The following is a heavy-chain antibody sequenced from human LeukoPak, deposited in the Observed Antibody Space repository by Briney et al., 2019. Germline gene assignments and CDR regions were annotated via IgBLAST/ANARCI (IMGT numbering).Heavy chain of an antibody. CDR1: GFTFDDYG. D-gene: IGHD4-17*01. J-gene: IGHJ4*02. CDR3: ARRRNTVSVSYYDY. Sequence: GGSLRLSCAASGFTFDDYGMSWVRQAPGKGLEWVPGINWNGGSTGYADSVKGRFTIPRDNAKNSLYLQMNSLRAEDTAVYYCARRRNTVSVSYYDYWGQGTLVTVSS. CDR2: INWNGGST. V-gene: IGHV3-20*04.